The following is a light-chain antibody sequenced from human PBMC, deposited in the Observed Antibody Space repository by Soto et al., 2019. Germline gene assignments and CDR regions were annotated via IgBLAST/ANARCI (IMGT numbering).Light chain of an antibody. CDR3: HQFASTPRT. Sequence: EIVLTQSPGTLSLSPGESATLSCRASQSVDRNYLAWYQQRPGQAPRLLIYGASSRATGLPPRFSGSGSGTEFVLTISGLEAEDFAVYYCHQFASTPRTFGQGTKVETK. V-gene: IGKV3-20*01. CDR2: GAS. CDR1: QSVDRNY. J-gene: IGKJ1*01.